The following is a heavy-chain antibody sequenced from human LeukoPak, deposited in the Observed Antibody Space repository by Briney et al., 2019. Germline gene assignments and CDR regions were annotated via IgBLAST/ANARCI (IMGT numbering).Heavy chain of an antibody. D-gene: IGHD3-3*01. CDR3: ARDRNPLYYDFWSGYST. CDR1: GFTFRSYN. V-gene: IGHV3-48*04. Sequence: GGTLRLFCAASGFTFRSYNMNWVPQAPGKGLEWVSYISSISSTIYYADSVKRRFTIPRDNPKNSLYLQMNRLRAEDTAVYYCARDRNPLYYDFWSGYSTWGQGTLVTVSS. J-gene: IGHJ5*02. CDR2: ISSISSTI.